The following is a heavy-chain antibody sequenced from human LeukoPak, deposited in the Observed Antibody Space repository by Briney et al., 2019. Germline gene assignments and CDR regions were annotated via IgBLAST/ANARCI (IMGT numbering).Heavy chain of an antibody. CDR2: IYSGCST. D-gene: IGHD6-13*01. Sequence: GGSLRLSCAASGFTVSSNYMSWARQAPGKGLEWVSVIYSGCSTYYADSVKGRFTISRDHSKNTLYLQMNSLRAEDTAVYYCARAPGSSWPPSLDYWGQGTLVTVSS. J-gene: IGHJ4*02. CDR3: ARAPGSSWPPSLDY. CDR1: GFTVSSNY. V-gene: IGHV3-53*01.